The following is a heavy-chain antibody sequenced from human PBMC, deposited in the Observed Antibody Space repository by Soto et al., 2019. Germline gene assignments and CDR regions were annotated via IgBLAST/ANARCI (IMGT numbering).Heavy chain of an antibody. CDR2: ISGSGGST. CDR3: ASSPFWSGSIADFDY. D-gene: IGHD3-3*01. V-gene: IGHV3-23*01. CDR1: GFTFSSYA. Sequence: PGGSLRLSCAASGFTFSSYAMSWVRQAPGKGLEWVSAISGSGGSTYYADSVKGRFTISRDNSKNTLYLQMNSLRAEDTAVYYCASSPFWSGSIADFDYWGQGTLVTVSS. J-gene: IGHJ4*02.